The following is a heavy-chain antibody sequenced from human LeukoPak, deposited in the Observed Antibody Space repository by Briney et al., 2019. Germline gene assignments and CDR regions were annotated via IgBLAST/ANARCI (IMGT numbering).Heavy chain of an antibody. CDR1: GGSFSGYY. CDR2: INHSGST. J-gene: IGHJ4*02. V-gene: IGHV4-34*01. CDR3: ARGRITMVRGVIFDY. D-gene: IGHD3-10*01. Sequence: SETLSLTCAVYGGSFSGYYWSWIRQPPGKGLEWIGEINHSGSTNYNPSLKSRVTISVDTSKNQFSLKLSSVTAADTAVYYCARGRITMVRGVIFDYWGQGTLVTVSS.